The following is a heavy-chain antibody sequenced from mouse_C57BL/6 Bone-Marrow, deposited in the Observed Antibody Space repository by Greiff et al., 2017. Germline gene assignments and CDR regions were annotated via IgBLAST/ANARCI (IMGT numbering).Heavy chain of an antibody. CDR1: GFNIKDDY. V-gene: IGHV14-4*01. Sequence: EVKLQQSGAELVRPGASVKLSCTASGFNIKDDYMHWVKQRPEQGLEWIGWIDPENGDTEYASKFQGKATITDDTSSNTAYLQLSSLTSEDTAVYYCTIYYYGSWFAYWGQWTRVTVSA. J-gene: IGHJ3*01. D-gene: IGHD1-1*01. CDR2: IDPENGDT. CDR3: TIYYYGSWFAY.